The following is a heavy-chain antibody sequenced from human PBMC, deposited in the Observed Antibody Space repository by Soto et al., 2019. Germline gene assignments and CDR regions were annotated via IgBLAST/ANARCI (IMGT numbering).Heavy chain of an antibody. J-gene: IGHJ5*01. CDR3: ASGASRWYPYFFDS. Sequence: QAQVVQSGAEVRKPGSSVKLSCKASEGTFNSYAIAWVRQAPGQGLEWMGGIIPYYNTLNYAQKFQDRVKIPADDPTNTVYMELSSLRSDDTAVYFCASGASRWYPYFFDSWAQGTLVTVSS. V-gene: IGHV1-69*01. CDR2: IIPYYNTL. D-gene: IGHD6-13*01. CDR1: EGTFNSYA.